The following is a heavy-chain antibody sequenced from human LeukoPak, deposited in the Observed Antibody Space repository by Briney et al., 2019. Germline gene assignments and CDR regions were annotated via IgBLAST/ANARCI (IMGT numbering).Heavy chain of an antibody. CDR1: GYTFTGYY. Sequence: ASVKVSCKASGYTFTGYYMHWVRQAPGQGLEWMGRINPNSGGTNYAQKFQGRVTMTRDTSINTAYMELSRLRSDDTAVYYCARRGLAGKAFDIWGQGTMVTVSS. J-gene: IGHJ3*02. CDR2: INPNSGGT. V-gene: IGHV1-2*06. CDR3: ARRGLAGKAFDI. D-gene: IGHD2-15*01.